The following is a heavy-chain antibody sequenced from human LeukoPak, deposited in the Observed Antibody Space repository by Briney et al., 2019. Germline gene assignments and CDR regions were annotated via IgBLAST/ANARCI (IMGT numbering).Heavy chain of an antibody. CDR1: GYTFTNYY. V-gene: IGHV1-46*01. CDR3: ARGDGYSYGPFDY. CDR2: SNPSGDST. D-gene: IGHD5-18*01. J-gene: IGHJ4*02. Sequence: ASVKVSCKASGYTFTNYYIHWVRQAPGHGLEWMGISNPSGDSTNYAQKFQGRVTMTRDTSTSTVYMDLSSLRSEDTAVYYCARGDGYSYGPFDYWGQGTLVTVSS.